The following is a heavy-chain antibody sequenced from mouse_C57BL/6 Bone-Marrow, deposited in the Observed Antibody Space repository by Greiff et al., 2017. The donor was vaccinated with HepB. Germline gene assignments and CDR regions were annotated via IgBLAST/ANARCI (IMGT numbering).Heavy chain of an antibody. Sequence: QVQLQQSGAELVKPGASVKISCKASGYAFSSYWMNWVKQRPGKGLEWIGQIYPGDGDTNYNGKFKGKATLTADKSSSTAYMQLSSLTSEDTAIYYCARYDGYSWYFDVWGTGTTVTVSS. J-gene: IGHJ1*03. D-gene: IGHD2-3*01. CDR3: ARYDGYSWYFDV. CDR2: IYPGDGDT. V-gene: IGHV1-80*01. CDR1: GYAFSSYW.